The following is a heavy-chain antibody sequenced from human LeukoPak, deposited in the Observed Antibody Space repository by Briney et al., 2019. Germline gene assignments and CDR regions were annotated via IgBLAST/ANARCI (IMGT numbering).Heavy chain of an antibody. V-gene: IGHV1-2*02. CDR3: ARDIRFGRALYMDV. J-gene: IGHJ6*03. Sequence: GASVKVSCKASGYTFTRYYMHGVRQAAGQGLEWMGWINPNSGGTNYAQKFQGRVTMTRDTSISTAYMELSRLSSDDTAVYYCARDIRFGRALYMDVWGKGTAVTVSS. CDR1: GYTFTRYY. CDR2: INPNSGGT. D-gene: IGHD3-10*01.